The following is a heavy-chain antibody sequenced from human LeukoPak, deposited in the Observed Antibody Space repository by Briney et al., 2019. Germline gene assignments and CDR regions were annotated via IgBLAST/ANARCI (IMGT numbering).Heavy chain of an antibody. Sequence: SETLSLTCTVSGGSISSSSYYWCWIRQPPGKGLEWIGSIYYSGSTYYNPSLKSRVTISVDTSKNQFSLKLSSVTAADTAVYYCARGHRSGYDFWSGYYFYWGQGTLVTVSS. CDR3: ARGHRSGYDFWSGYYFY. D-gene: IGHD3-3*01. V-gene: IGHV4-39*07. CDR1: GGSISSSSYY. J-gene: IGHJ4*02. CDR2: IYYSGST.